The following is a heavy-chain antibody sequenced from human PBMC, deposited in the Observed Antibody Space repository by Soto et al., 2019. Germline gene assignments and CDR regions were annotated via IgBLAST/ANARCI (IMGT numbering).Heavy chain of an antibody. J-gene: IGHJ5*02. Sequence: SQTLSLTCAISGDTVSSDSAAWNWIRQSPSRGLEWLGRTYYRSKWYNEYAVSVKSRIIINPDTSRNQFSLHLNSVTHDDTAVYYCARDFRTPDSTSWFNWFEPWGQGILVTVSS. CDR1: GDTVSSDSAA. V-gene: IGHV6-1*01. CDR3: ARDFRTPDSTSWFNWFEP. CDR2: TYYRSKWYN. D-gene: IGHD2-2*01.